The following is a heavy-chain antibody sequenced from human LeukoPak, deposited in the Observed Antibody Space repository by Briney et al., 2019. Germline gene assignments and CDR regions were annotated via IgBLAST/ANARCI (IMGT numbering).Heavy chain of an antibody. CDR3: ARTGILTGYRAWNWFDP. CDR1: GFTFSSYA. Sequence: GGSLRLSCAASGFTFSSYAMSWVRQAPGKGLEWVSTIGGSGGTTYYADSVKGLFTISRDNSKNSLYLQMNSLRAEDTAVYYCARTGILTGYRAWNWFDPWGQGTLVTVSS. V-gene: IGHV3-23*01. D-gene: IGHD3-9*01. J-gene: IGHJ5*02. CDR2: IGGSGGTT.